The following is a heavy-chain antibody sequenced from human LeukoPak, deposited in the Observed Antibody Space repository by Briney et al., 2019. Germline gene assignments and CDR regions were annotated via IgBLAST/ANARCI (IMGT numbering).Heavy chain of an antibody. CDR1: GFTFSSYD. CDR2: IGTAGDT. Sequence: GGSLRLSCAASGFTFSSYDMHWVRQATGKGLEWVSAIGTAGDTYYPGSVKGRFTISRENAKNSLYLQMNSLRAGDTAVYYCARAVGPQYGSGSQNWFDPWGQGTLVTVSS. D-gene: IGHD3-10*01. V-gene: IGHV3-13*01. CDR3: ARAVGPQYGSGSQNWFDP. J-gene: IGHJ5*02.